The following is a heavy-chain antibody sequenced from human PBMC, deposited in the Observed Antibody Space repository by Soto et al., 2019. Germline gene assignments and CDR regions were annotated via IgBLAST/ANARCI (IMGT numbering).Heavy chain of an antibody. D-gene: IGHD3-22*01. J-gene: IGHJ4*02. Sequence: GGSLRLSCAASGFTFSSYAMHWVRQAPGKGLEWVAVISYDGSNKYYADSVKGQFTISRDNSKNTLYLQMNSLRAEDTAVYYCATLDYYDSSGYYSADYWGQGTLVTVSS. CDR1: GFTFSSYA. CDR2: ISYDGSNK. V-gene: IGHV3-30-3*01. CDR3: ATLDYYDSSGYYSADY.